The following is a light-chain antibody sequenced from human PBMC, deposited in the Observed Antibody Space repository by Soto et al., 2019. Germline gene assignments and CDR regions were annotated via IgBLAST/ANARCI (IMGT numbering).Light chain of an antibody. J-gene: IGKJ1*01. CDR1: QSISSW. V-gene: IGKV1-5*01. Sequence: IQLTQSPSTLSASVGDRVTITSRASQSISSWLAWYQHKPGKAPKLLIYDASNLDSGVPSRFSGSGSGTEFTLTITSLQPEDFATYYCQQYNSYSRTFGQGTKVDIK. CDR2: DAS. CDR3: QQYNSYSRT.